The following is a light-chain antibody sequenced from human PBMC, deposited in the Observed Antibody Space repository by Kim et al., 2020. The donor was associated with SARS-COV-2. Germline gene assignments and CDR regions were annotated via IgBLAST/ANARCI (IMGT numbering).Light chain of an antibody. CDR3: QERYSTLT. J-gene: IGKJ5*01. V-gene: IGKV1-39*01. CDR2: AAS. Sequence: SASVGDRVTITCRASQNISSYLNWYQQKPGQAPKLLIYAASSLQSGVPSRFSGSGSETHFALTIRSLQPEDFANYYCQERYSTLTFGQGTRLEIK. CDR1: QNISSY.